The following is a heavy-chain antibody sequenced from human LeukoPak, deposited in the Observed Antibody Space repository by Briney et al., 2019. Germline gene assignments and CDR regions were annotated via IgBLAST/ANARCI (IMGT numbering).Heavy chain of an antibody. CDR1: GFTFSSYA. V-gene: IGHV3-23*01. CDR3: ATFTLGYCSSTSCYDWLDP. CDR2: ISGSGGST. D-gene: IGHD2-2*01. J-gene: IGHJ5*02. Sequence: QTGGSLRLSCAASGFTFSSYAMSWVRQAPGKGLEWVSAISGSGGSTYYADSVKGRFTISRDKSKNTLYLQMNSLRAEDTAVYYCATFTLGYCSSTSCYDWLDPWGQGTLVTVSS.